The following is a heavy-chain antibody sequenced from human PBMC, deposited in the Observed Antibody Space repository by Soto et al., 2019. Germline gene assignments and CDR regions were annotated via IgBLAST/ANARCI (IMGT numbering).Heavy chain of an antibody. V-gene: IGHV1-69*01. J-gene: IGHJ5*02. Sequence: QVQLVQSGAEVKKPGSSVKVSCKASGGTFSSYAISWVRQAPGQGLEWMGGIIPIFGTANYAQKFQGRVTITADESTSTAYMELSSLRSEDTAVYYCARDTAPNYYDSSGYYLNWFDPWGQGTLVTFSS. CDR3: ARDTAPNYYDSSGYYLNWFDP. CDR2: IIPIFGTA. CDR1: GGTFSSYA. D-gene: IGHD3-22*01.